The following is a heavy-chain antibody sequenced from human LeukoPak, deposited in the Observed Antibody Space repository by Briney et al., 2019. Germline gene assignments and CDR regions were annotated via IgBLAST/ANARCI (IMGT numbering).Heavy chain of an antibody. J-gene: IGHJ4*02. CDR1: GGSFSGYY. Sequence: SETLSLTCAVYGGSFSGYYWSWIRQLPGKGLEWIGEINHSGSTNYNPSLKSRVTISVDTSKNQFSLKLSSVTASDTAVYYCARERRGLQLWGLDYWGQGTLVTVSS. D-gene: IGHD5-18*01. V-gene: IGHV4-34*01. CDR3: ARERRGLQLWGLDY. CDR2: INHSGST.